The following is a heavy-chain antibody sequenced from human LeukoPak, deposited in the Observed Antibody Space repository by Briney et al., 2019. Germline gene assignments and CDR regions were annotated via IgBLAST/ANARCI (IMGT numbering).Heavy chain of an antibody. Sequence: GASVKVSYKASGYTFTSYGISWVRQAPGQGLEWMGGIIPIFGTANYAQKFQGRVTITADKSTSTAYMELSSLRSEDTAVYYCASSRRWESGYYFDYWGQGTLVTVSS. J-gene: IGHJ4*02. CDR3: ASSRRWESGYYFDY. D-gene: IGHD1-26*01. CDR2: IIPIFGTA. V-gene: IGHV1-69*06. CDR1: GYTFTSYG.